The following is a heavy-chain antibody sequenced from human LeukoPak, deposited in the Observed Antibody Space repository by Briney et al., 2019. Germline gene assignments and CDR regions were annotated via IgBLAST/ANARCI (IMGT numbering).Heavy chain of an antibody. J-gene: IGHJ4*02. V-gene: IGHV3-23*01. CDR1: GLTFSSYA. Sequence: GGSLRLSCAASGLTFSSYAMSWVRQAPGKGLEWVSGISGSGGSTYNADSVKGRFTISRDNSKNTLYLQMNSLRAEDTAVYFCARNPRSGYYSYFDYWGQGTLVTVFS. CDR3: ARNPRSGYYSYFDY. CDR2: ISGSGGST. D-gene: IGHD3-22*01.